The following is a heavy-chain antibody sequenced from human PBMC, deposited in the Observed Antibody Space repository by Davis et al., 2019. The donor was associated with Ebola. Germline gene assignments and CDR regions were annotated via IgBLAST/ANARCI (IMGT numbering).Heavy chain of an antibody. D-gene: IGHD3-3*01. J-gene: IGHJ5*02. CDR3: ARQGDFWRNWFDP. CDR2: IYPGDSHT. Sequence: GESLKISCKTSGYYFTDYWIGWVRQMPGKGLEWMGIIYPGDSHTRYSPSFQGQVTISADKSISTAYLQWSSLKASDTAMYYCARQGDFWRNWFDPWGQGTLVTVSS. CDR1: GYYFTDYW. V-gene: IGHV5-51*01.